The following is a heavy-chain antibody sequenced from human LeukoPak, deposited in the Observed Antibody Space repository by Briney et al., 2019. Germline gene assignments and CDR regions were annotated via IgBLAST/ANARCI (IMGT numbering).Heavy chain of an antibody. Sequence: SETLSLTCTVSGGSISSYYWSCIRQPPGKGREGLGYIYYIVSTNYNPSLKSRFTISVDTSKTQFSLKLTSVTAADTAVYSCARQIGYLDAFDIWGQGTMVTASS. D-gene: IGHD3-16*02. CDR3: ARQIGYLDAFDI. J-gene: IGHJ3*02. CDR1: GGSISSYY. CDR2: IYYIVST. V-gene: IGHV4-59*01.